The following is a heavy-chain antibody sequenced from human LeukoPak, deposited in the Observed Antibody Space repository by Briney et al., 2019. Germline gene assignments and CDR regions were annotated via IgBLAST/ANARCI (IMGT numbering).Heavy chain of an antibody. J-gene: IGHJ4*02. D-gene: IGHD3-16*02. Sequence: GGSLRLSCAASGFTFSSYAMSWVHQAPGKGLEWVSAISGSGGSTYYADSVKGRFTISRDNSKNTLYLQMNSLRAEDTAVYYCAKDSRGYYDYVWGSYLRGWGQGTLVTVSS. CDR1: GFTFSSYA. CDR2: ISGSGGST. CDR3: AKDSRGYYDYVWGSYLRG. V-gene: IGHV3-23*01.